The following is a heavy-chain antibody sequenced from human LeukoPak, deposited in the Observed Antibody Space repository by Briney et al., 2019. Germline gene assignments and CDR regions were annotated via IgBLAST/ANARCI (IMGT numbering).Heavy chain of an antibody. V-gene: IGHV1-2*02. CDR3: AGADSGYDSPDY. J-gene: IGHJ4*02. Sequence: ASVKVSCKASGYTFTGYYMHWVRQAPGQGLEWMGWINPDSGGTNYAQKFQGRVTMTRDTSISTAYMELSRLRSDDTAVYYCAGADSGYDSPDYWGQGTLVTVSS. CDR1: GYTFTGYY. D-gene: IGHD5-12*01. CDR2: INPDSGGT.